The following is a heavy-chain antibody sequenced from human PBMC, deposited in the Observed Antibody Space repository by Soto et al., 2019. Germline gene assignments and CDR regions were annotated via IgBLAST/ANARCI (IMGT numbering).Heavy chain of an antibody. CDR3: ARTLYQQLVRRHSYYGMDV. Sequence: QVQLVQSGAEVKKPGASVKVSCKASVYNFTSYGIGWGRQATGQGLEWMGWISAYKGNTNYAQKLQGRVTMTTDTSTSTAYMELSSLISGATAVDYCARTLYQQLVRRHSYYGMDVWGQGTTVTVS. V-gene: IGHV1-18*01. CDR1: VYNFTSYG. CDR2: ISAYKGNT. J-gene: IGHJ6*02. D-gene: IGHD6-13*01.